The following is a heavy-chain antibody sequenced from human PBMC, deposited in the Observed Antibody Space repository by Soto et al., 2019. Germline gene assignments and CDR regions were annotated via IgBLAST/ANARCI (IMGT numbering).Heavy chain of an antibody. Sequence: QLQLQESGSGLVKPSQTLSLTCAVSGGSISSGGFSWSWIRQPPGKGLEWIGYIYHNGSTSYNPSLKRRVTISVDRSKNRFSLKLSSVTAAATAVYYCARVVFDFWSGTSQYYFDYWGQGTLVTVSS. D-gene: IGHD3-3*01. J-gene: IGHJ4*02. CDR1: GGSISSGGFS. V-gene: IGHV4-30-2*01. CDR2: IYHNGST. CDR3: ARVVFDFWSGTSQYYFDY.